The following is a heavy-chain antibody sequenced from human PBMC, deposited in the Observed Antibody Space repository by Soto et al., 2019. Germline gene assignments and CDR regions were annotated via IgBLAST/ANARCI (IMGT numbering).Heavy chain of an antibody. CDR2: IYYSGST. D-gene: IGHD3-16*02. CDR1: GGAISSYY. Sequence: SETLSLTCTVSGGAISSYYWSWIRQPPGKGLEWIGYIYYSGSTNYNPSLKSRVTISVDTSKNQFSLKLSSVTAADTAVYYCARRVDYVWGSYRYSPYFDYWGQGTLVTVSS. V-gene: IGHV4-59*08. J-gene: IGHJ4*02. CDR3: ARRVDYVWGSYRYSPYFDY.